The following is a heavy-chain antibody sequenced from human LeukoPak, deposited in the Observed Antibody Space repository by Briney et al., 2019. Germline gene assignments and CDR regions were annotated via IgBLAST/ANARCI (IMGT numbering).Heavy chain of an antibody. J-gene: IGHJ4*02. V-gene: IGHV3-53*01. CDR2: IYSGGST. CDR3: ARAEGYSSSSRVLFDY. D-gene: IGHD6-6*01. Sequence: PGGSLRLSCAASGFTVSSNYMSWVRQAPGKGLEWVSVIYSGGSTYYADSVKGRFTISRDNSKNTLYLQMNSLRAEDTAVYYCARAEGYSSSSRVLFDYWGQGTLVTVSS. CDR1: GFTVSSNY.